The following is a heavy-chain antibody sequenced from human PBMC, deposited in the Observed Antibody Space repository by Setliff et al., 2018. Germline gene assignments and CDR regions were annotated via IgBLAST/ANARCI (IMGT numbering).Heavy chain of an antibody. Sequence: SETLSLTCTVSGGSISSYYWSWIRQPPGKGLEWIGYIYYSGSTNYNYSLKSRVTISVDTSNNQVSLTLTSVTAADTAVYYCARGRNVAARLLDTWGQGTQVTVSS. V-gene: IGHV4-59*12. D-gene: IGHD6-6*01. J-gene: IGHJ5*02. CDR3: ARGRNVAARLLDT. CDR2: IYYSGST. CDR1: GGSISSYY.